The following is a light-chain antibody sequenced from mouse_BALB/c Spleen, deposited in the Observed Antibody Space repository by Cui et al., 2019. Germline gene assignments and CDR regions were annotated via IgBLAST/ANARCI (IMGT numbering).Light chain of an antibody. CDR1: QDIYNY. CDR2: YTS. CDR3: QQGNTLPYT. V-gene: IGKV10-96*01. J-gene: IGKJ4*01. Sequence: DIQMTQTTYSLSASLGDRVTISCRASQDIYNYLTWYQQKPERSVQLLIYYTSSLPAGVPSRFSGSGSGTDYSLTISNLEQEDIATYFCQQGNTLPYTLGSGTKLEIK.